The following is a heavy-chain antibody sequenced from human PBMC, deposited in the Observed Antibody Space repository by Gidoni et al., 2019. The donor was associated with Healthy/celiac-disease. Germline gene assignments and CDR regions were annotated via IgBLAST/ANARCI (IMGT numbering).Heavy chain of an antibody. V-gene: IGHV3-30*18. CDR3: AKDSLYYYGSGSYLGY. CDR1: GFPFSIYG. J-gene: IGHJ4*02. CDR2: ISYDGSNK. Sequence: QVQLVESGGGVVQPGRSLRLSCAASGFPFSIYGMHWVRQDPGKGLEWVAVISYDGSNKYYADSVKGRFTISRDNSKNTLYLQMNSLRAEDTAVYYCAKDSLYYYGSGSYLGYWGQGTLVTVSS. D-gene: IGHD3-10*01.